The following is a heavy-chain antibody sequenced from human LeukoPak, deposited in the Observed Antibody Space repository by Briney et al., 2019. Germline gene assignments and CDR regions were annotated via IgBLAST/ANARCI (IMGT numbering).Heavy chain of an antibody. CDR3: ARAAWDSSGWRLADY. V-gene: IGHV6-1*01. D-gene: IGHD6-19*01. Sequence: SQTLSLTCAISGDSVSSNRAAWNWIRQSPSRGLEWLGRTYYRSKWYNDYAVSVKSRITINPDTSKNQFSLQLNSVTPEDTAVYYCARAAWDSSGWRLADYWGQGILVTVSS. CDR2: TYYRSKWYN. CDR1: GDSVSSNRAA. J-gene: IGHJ4*02.